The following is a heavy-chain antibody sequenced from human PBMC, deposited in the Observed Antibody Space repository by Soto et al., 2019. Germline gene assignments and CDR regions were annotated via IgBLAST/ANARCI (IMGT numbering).Heavy chain of an antibody. D-gene: IGHD1-1*01. CDR2: MSHSGGT. J-gene: IGHJ3*02. CDR3: ARIERGTATTVVDAFDI. V-gene: IGHV4-34*01. CDR1: GGFVSSGSYY. Sequence: QVQLQQWGAGLLKPSETLSLTCAVYGGFVSSGSYYWSWIRQPPGKGLEWIGEMSHSGGTHFNPSLQSRVTRSVDTSKNQVSLKMSSVTAADTALYYCARIERGTATTVVDAFDIWGQGTMVTVSS.